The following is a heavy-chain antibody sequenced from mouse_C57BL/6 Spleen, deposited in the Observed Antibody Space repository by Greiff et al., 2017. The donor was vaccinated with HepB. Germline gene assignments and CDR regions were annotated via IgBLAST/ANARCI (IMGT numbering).Heavy chain of an antibody. CDR1: GFNIKDYY. CDR3: ARSGDALWYFDV. D-gene: IGHD3-1*01. Sequence: VQLQQSGAELVRPGASVKLSCTASGFNIKDYYMHWVKQRPEQGLEWIGRIDPEDGDTEYAPKFQGKATLTVDKPSSTAYMQLSSLTSEDSAVYYCARSGDALWYFDVWGTGTTVTVSS. CDR2: IDPEDGDT. V-gene: IGHV14-1*01. J-gene: IGHJ1*03.